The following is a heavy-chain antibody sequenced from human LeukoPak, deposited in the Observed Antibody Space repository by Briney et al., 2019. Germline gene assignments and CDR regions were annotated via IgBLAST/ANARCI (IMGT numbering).Heavy chain of an antibody. CDR2: IYYSGST. J-gene: IGHJ4*02. D-gene: IGHD3-3*01. CDR3: ARTYYDFWSGYESFSDFDY. Sequence: SETLSLTCTVSGGSISSSSYYWGWIRQPPGKGLEWIGSIYYSGSTYYNPSLKSRVTISVDTSKNQFSLKLSSVTAADTAVYYCARTYYDFWSGYESFSDFDYWGQGTLSPSPQ. V-gene: IGHV4-39*07. CDR1: GGSISSSSYY.